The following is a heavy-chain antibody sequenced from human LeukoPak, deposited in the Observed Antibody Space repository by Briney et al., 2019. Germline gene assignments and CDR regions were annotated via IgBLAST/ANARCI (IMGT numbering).Heavy chain of an antibody. Sequence: ASVKVSCKVSGYTLTELSMHWVRQAPRKGLEWMGGFDPEDGETIYAQKFQGRVTMTEDTSTDTAYMELSSLRSEDTAVYYCATDHVAEAGLYWYFDLWGRGTLVTVSS. CDR1: GYTLTELS. CDR3: ATDHVAEAGLYWYFDL. J-gene: IGHJ2*01. V-gene: IGHV1-24*01. CDR2: FDPEDGET. D-gene: IGHD6-19*01.